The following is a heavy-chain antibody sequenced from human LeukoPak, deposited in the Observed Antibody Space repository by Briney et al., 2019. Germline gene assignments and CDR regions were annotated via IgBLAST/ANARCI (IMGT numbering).Heavy chain of an antibody. CDR2: ISTSSSYI. CDR1: GFTFSSYS. CDR3: ARVLYYYDSSGYNDY. V-gene: IGHV3-21*01. Sequence: GGSLRLSCAASGFTFSSYSMNWVRQAPGKGLEWVSFISTSSSYIYYADSVRGRFTISRDNAKNSLYLQMNSLRAEDTAVYYCARVLYYYDSSGYNDYWGQGTLVTVSS. J-gene: IGHJ4*02. D-gene: IGHD3-22*01.